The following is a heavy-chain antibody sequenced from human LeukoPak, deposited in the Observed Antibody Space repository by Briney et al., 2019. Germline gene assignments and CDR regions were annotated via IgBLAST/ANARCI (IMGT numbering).Heavy chain of an antibody. V-gene: IGHV2-70*11. CDR1: GFSLSTSGMC. CDR2: IDWDDDK. CDR3: ARAMVRGVIKNFDY. D-gene: IGHD3-10*01. Sequence: SGPTLVKPTQTLTLTCTFSGFSLSTSGMCVNWIRQSPGKALEWLARIDWDDDKYYSTSLKTRLTISKDTSKNQVVLTMTNMDPVDTATYYCARAMVRGVIKNFDYWGQGILVTVSS. J-gene: IGHJ4*02.